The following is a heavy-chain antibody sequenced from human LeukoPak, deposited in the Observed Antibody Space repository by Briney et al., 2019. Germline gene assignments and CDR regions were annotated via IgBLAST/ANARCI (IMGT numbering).Heavy chain of an antibody. J-gene: IGHJ3*02. CDR2: IYYSGST. D-gene: IGHD3-22*01. CDR1: GGSISSGGYY. V-gene: IGHV4-31*03. CDR3: ARVYDSRGYTPYDAFDI. Sequence: SQTLSLTCTVSGGSISSGGYYWSWIRQHPGKGLEWIGYIYYSGSTYYNPSLKSRVTISVDTSKNQFSLKLSSVTAADTAVYYCARVYDSRGYTPYDAFDIWGQGTMVTVSS.